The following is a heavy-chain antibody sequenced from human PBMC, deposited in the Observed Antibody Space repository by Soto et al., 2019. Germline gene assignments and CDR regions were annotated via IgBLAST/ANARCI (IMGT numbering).Heavy chain of an antibody. V-gene: IGHV4-61*02. Sequence: LFLTCTVSGASITGSSYWSWIRQPAGKGLEWIGRFSLSGATNYNPPLRSRVTMSADVSKNQFSLRLTSVTAADTALYYCARGMTPPGAPAWYYFDSWGQGTLVAVSS. CDR1: GASITGSSY. CDR2: FSLSGAT. D-gene: IGHD2-8*02. J-gene: IGHJ4*02. CDR3: ARGMTPPGAPAWYYFDS.